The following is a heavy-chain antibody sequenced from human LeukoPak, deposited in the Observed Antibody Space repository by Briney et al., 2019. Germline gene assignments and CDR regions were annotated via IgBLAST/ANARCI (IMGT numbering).Heavy chain of an antibody. D-gene: IGHD6-19*01. V-gene: IGHV3-30*02. CDR2: IRYDGSNK. Sequence: PGGSLRLSCAASGFTFSSYGMHWVRQAPGKGLEWVAFIRYDGSNKYYADSVKGRFTISRDNSKNTLYLQMNSLRAEDTAVYYCAKDLRIAVAATRGLDYWGQGTLVTVSS. CDR1: GFTFSSYG. J-gene: IGHJ4*02. CDR3: AKDLRIAVAATRGLDY.